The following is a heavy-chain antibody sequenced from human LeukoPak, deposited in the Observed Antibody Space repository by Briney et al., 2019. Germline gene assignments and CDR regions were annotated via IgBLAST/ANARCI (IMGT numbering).Heavy chain of an antibody. CDR1: GFTFSSYA. CDR3: ARGGAAMAYY. V-gene: IGHV3-23*01. D-gene: IGHD5-18*01. J-gene: IGHJ4*02. Sequence: PGGSLRLSCAASGFTFSSYAMSWVRQAPGKGLEWVSAISGSGGSTYYADSVKGRFTISRDNAKNTLYLQMSSLRAEDTAVYYCARGGAAMAYYWGQGTLVTVSS. CDR2: ISGSGGST.